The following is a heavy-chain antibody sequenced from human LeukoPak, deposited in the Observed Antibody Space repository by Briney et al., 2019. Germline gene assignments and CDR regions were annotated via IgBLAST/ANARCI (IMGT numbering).Heavy chain of an antibody. Sequence: SVKVSCKASGGTFSSYAISWVRQAPGQGLEWMGRIIPILGIANYAQKFQGRVTITADKSTSTACMELSSLRPEDTAVYYCARGGDGYNWNYWGQGTLVTVSS. CDR1: GGTFSSYA. D-gene: IGHD5-24*01. V-gene: IGHV1-69*04. CDR3: ARGGDGYNWNY. CDR2: IIPILGIA. J-gene: IGHJ4*02.